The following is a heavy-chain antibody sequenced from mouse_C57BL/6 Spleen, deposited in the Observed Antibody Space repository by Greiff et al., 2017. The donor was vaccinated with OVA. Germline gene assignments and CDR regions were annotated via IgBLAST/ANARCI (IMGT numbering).Heavy chain of an antibody. D-gene: IGHD4-1*01. Sequence: VQLKESGPELVKPGDSVKISCKASGYSFTGYFMNWVMQSHGKSLEWIGRINPYNGDTFYNQKFKGKATLTVDKSSSTAHMELRSLTSEDSAVYYCARWGANWDWFAYWGQGTLVTVSA. J-gene: IGHJ3*01. CDR3: ARWGANWDWFAY. CDR2: INPYNGDT. V-gene: IGHV1-20*01. CDR1: GYSFTGYF.